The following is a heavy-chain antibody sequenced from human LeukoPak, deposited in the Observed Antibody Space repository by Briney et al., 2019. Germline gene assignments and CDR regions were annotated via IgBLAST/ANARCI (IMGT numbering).Heavy chain of an antibody. Sequence: SGGSLRLSCAASGFTFSSYAMHWVRQAPGKGLEWVAVISYDGSNKYYADSVKGRFTISRDNSKNTYLQMNSLRAEDTAVYYCAREGYYAFDIWGQGSIVTVSS. V-gene: IGHV3-30-3*01. J-gene: IGHJ3*02. CDR1: GFTFSSYA. CDR2: ISYDGSNK. CDR3: AREGYYAFDI. D-gene: IGHD3-22*01.